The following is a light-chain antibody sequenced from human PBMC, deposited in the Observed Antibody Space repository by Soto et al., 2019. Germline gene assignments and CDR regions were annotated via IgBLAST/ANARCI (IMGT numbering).Light chain of an antibody. J-gene: IGKJ1*01. Sequence: DIHMTQSPSTLSASVGDRVTITCRASQRMSGFLAWYQQKPGKAPQLLISDASSLESGVPSRFSGGGSGTAFTLTISSLQPEDFATYYCQHYSSNSGTFGPGTKVDIK. CDR1: QRMSGF. CDR3: QHYSSNSGT. V-gene: IGKV1-5*01. CDR2: DAS.